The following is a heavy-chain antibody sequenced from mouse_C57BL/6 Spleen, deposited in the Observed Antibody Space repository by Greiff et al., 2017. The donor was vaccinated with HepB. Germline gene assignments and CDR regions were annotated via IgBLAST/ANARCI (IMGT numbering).Heavy chain of an antibody. D-gene: IGHD2-4*01. CDR3: AREADYDGAWFAY. J-gene: IGHJ3*01. CDR1: GYTFTSYW. Sequence: VQLQQPGAELVMPGASVKLSCKASGYTFTSYWMHWVKQRPGQGLEWIGEIDPSDSYTNYNQKFKGKSTLTVDKSSSTAYMQLSSLTSEDSAVYYCAREADYDGAWFAYWGQGTLVTVSA. CDR2: IDPSDSYT. V-gene: IGHV1-69*01.